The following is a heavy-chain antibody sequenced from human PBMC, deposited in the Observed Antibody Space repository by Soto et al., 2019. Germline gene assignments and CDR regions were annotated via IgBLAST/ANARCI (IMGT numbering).Heavy chain of an antibody. V-gene: IGHV1-18*01. J-gene: IGHJ4*02. Sequence: QVQLVQSGAEVKKPGASVKVSCKASGYTFTSYGISWVRQAPGQGLEWMGWISAYNGNTNYAQKLQGRVTMTTDTSTSTADMELRSLRSDDTAVYYCARDRGGSYWGDGRFDYWGQGTLFTVSS. CDR1: GYTFTSYG. D-gene: IGHD1-26*01. CDR3: ARDRGGSYWGDGRFDY. CDR2: ISAYNGNT.